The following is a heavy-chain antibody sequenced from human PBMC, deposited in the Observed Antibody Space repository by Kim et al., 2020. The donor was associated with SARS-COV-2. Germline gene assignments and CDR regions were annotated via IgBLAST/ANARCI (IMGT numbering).Heavy chain of an antibody. CDR3: ARGRGWFDP. J-gene: IGHJ5*02. V-gene: IGHV3-7*04. CDR2: REK. Sequence: REKNYVDYVRGRITISRDNAKSSLYLQMNSLRAEDTAVYYCARGRGWFDPWGQGTLVIVSS.